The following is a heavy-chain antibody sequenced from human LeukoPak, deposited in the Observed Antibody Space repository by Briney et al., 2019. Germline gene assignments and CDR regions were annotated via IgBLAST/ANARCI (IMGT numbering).Heavy chain of an antibody. CDR3: ARDRGIAVAGKLTPVGYYYYMDV. Sequence: GGSLRLSCAASGFTFSSYAMHWVRPAPGKGLEWVAVISYDGSNKYYADSVKGRFTISRDNSKNSLYLQMNSLRAEDTAVYYCARDRGIAVAGKLTPVGYYYYMDVWGKGTTVTVSS. V-gene: IGHV3-30*04. CDR1: GFTFSSYA. CDR2: ISYDGSNK. J-gene: IGHJ6*03. D-gene: IGHD6-19*01.